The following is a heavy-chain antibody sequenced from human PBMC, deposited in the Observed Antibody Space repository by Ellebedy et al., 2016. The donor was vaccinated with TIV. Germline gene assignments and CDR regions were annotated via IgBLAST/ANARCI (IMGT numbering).Heavy chain of an antibody. Sequence: AASVKVSCKASGYTFTSYGISWVRQAPGQGLEWMGWISAYNGNTNYAQKLQGRVTMTTDTSTSTAYMELRSLRSDDTAVYYCAIPKARDTAMGTGYYFDYWGQGTLVTVSS. CDR2: ISAYNGNT. J-gene: IGHJ4*02. D-gene: IGHD5-18*01. V-gene: IGHV1-18*01. CDR1: GYTFTSYG. CDR3: AIPKARDTAMGTGYYFDY.